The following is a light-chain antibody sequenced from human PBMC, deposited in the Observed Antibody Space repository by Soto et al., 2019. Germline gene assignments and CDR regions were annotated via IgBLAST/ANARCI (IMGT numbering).Light chain of an antibody. V-gene: IGLV1-40*01. CDR2: GDH. J-gene: IGLJ1*01. CDR3: QSYASSTSLTRYV. CDR1: SSNIGATTD. Sequence: QSVLTQPPSVSGAPGQTVTISCTGSSSNIGATTDVHWYQQLPAAAPKLLIYGDHHRPSGGPGRFSGSKSGTSASLGIAGVQIEDESDYYCQSYASSTSLTRYVFGTGTKLTVL.